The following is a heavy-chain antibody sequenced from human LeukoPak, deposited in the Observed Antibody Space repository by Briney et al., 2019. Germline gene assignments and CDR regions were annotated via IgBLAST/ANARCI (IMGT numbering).Heavy chain of an antibody. CDR1: GYTFTSYY. CDR2: INPGGGST. Sequence: ASVKVSCKASGYTFTSYYIHWVRQAPGQGLEWMGIINPGGGSTSYAQNFQGRVTMTRDTSTSTVYMELRSLRSEDTAAYYCARGGDGYNTIGYWGQGTLVTVSS. J-gene: IGHJ4*02. V-gene: IGHV1-46*01. CDR3: ARGGDGYNTIGY. D-gene: IGHD5-24*01.